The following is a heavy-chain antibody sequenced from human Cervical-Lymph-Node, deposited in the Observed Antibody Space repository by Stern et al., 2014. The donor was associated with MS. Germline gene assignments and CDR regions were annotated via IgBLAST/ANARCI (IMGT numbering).Heavy chain of an antibody. CDR1: GYSFTSYW. D-gene: IGHD5-12*01. V-gene: IGHV5-51*01. Sequence: EVQLVESGAEVKKPGESLKISCKGSGYSFTSYWIGWVRQMPGKGLEWMGIIYPGGSDTRYGPAFQGQGTLPTDKPTTHASPQRSSLKASDTAMYYCARQGIVATFDYWGQGTLVTVSS. CDR3: ARQGIVATFDY. CDR2: IYPGGSDT. J-gene: IGHJ4*02.